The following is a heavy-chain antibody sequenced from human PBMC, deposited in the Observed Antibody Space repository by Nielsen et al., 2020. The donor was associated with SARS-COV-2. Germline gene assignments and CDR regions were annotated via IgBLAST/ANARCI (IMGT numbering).Heavy chain of an antibody. D-gene: IGHD1-14*01. CDR2: ISWNSGSI. CDR3: ARGRRVGTTLFEY. Sequence: GGSLRLSCAASGFTFSSSWMHWVRQAPGKGLEWVSGISWNSGSIAYADSVKGRFTISRDNAKNSLHLQMNSLRAEDTAFYYCARGRRVGTTLFEYWGQGTLVTVSS. CDR1: GFTFSSSW. V-gene: IGHV3-9*01. J-gene: IGHJ4*02.